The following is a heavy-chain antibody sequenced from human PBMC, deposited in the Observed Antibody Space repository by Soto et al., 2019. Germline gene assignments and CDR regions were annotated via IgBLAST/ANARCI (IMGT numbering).Heavy chain of an antibody. CDR3: ASDKGQVGATIYYYGMDV. CDR1: GYTFTGYY. CDR2: IIPNSGGT. D-gene: IGHD1-26*01. J-gene: IGHJ6*02. Sequence: GASVKVSCKASGYTFTGYYMHWVRQAPGQGLEWMGWIIPNSGGTNYAQKFQGWVTMTRDTSISTAYVELSRLRSDDTAVYYCASDKGQVGATIYYYGMDVWGQGTTVTVSS. V-gene: IGHV1-2*04.